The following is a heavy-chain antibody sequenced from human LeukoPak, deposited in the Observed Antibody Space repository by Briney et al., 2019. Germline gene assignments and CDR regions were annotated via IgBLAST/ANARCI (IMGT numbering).Heavy chain of an antibody. V-gene: IGHV3-23*01. CDR3: AVTDSTLVRFDF. J-gene: IGHJ4*02. Sequence: GGSLRLSCVGSGFTFDFSDYVMGWVRQTPGKGPQWISAISGPGGGTYYADSMEGRFTISRDNSKNTLFLQMNSLRAEDTAKYYCAVTDSTLVRFDFWGRGTHVIVSS. CDR2: ISGPGGGT. CDR1: GFTFDFSDYV. D-gene: IGHD3-10*01.